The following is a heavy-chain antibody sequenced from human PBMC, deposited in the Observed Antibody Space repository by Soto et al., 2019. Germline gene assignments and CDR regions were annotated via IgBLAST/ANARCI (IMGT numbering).Heavy chain of an antibody. D-gene: IGHD3-10*01. Sequence: QITLKESGPTLVKPTQTLMLTCTISGVSLSSSGEGVGWIRQPPGKALEWLALIYWDDDKRYSPSLKNRLTITKDTSKNQVFLIVTNMDPVDTATSYCAHRRRGFLDYWGQGTPVTVSS. CDR3: AHRRRGFLDY. J-gene: IGHJ4*02. V-gene: IGHV2-5*02. CDR1: GVSLSSSGEG. CDR2: IYWDDDK.